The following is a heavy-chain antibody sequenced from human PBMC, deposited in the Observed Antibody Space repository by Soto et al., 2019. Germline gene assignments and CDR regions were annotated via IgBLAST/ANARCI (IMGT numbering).Heavy chain of an antibody. Sequence: GGSLRLSCSASGFTFSSYDMRWVRQGPGKGLEWVSAIGTAGDTNYAGSVKGRFTISRENAKNSLYLQMNSLRAGDTAIYFCARAIGPTLFDYWGQGTLVTSPQ. V-gene: IGHV3-13*04. CDR1: GFTFSSYD. D-gene: IGHD3-22*01. CDR2: IGTAGDT. J-gene: IGHJ4*02. CDR3: ARAIGPTLFDY.